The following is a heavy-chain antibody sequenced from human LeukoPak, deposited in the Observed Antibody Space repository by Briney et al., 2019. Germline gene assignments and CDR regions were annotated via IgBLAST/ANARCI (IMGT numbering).Heavy chain of an antibody. Sequence: ASVKVSCKASGYTFTSYDINWVRQATGQGLEWMGWMNPNSGNTGYAQKFQGRVTMTRNTSISTAYMELSSLRSEDTAVYYCARDPGYCSGGSCSRGAFDIWGQGKMVTVSS. V-gene: IGHV1-8*01. D-gene: IGHD2-15*01. J-gene: IGHJ3*02. CDR1: GYTFTSYD. CDR3: ARDPGYCSGGSCSRGAFDI. CDR2: MNPNSGNT.